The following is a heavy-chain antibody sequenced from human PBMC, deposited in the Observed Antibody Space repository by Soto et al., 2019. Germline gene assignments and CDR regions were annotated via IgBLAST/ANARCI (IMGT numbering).Heavy chain of an antibody. CDR1: GYSFTSYW. V-gene: IGHV5-51*01. D-gene: IGHD6-13*01. CDR3: TRTLAAGKNYYGMDV. J-gene: IGHJ6*02. Sequence: GESLKISCKGSGYSFTSYWIGWVRQMPGKGLEWMGIIYPGDSDTRYSPSFQGQVTISADKSISTAYLQWSSLKASDTAMYYCTRTLAAGKNYYGMDVWGQGTTVTVS. CDR2: IYPGDSDT.